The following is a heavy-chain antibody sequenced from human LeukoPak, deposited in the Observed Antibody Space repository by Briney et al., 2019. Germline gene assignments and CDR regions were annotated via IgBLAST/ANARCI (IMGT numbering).Heavy chain of an antibody. V-gene: IGHV3-74*01. CDR1: GFTFRSYW. CDR2: IDTDGSDT. J-gene: IGHJ4*02. Sequence: PGGSLRLSCAASGFTFRSYWMRWVRQAPGKGLVWVSRIDTDGSDTTYADSVTGRFTISRDNAKNTLYLQMSSLRAEDTAVYYCARDGHGSTPLDYWGQGTLVTVSS. CDR3: ARDGHGSTPLDY. D-gene: IGHD2-15*01.